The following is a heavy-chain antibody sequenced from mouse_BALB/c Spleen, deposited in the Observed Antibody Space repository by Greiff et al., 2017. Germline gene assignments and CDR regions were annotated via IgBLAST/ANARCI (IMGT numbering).Heavy chain of an antibody. V-gene: IGHV7-3*02. Sequence: EVMLVESGGGLVQPGGSLRLSCATSGFTFTDYYMSWVRQPPGKALEWLGFIRNKANGYTTEYSASVKGRFTISRDNSQSFLYLQMNTLRAEDSATYYCARDMGGLMDDWGQGTSVTVSS. CDR1: GFTFTDYY. CDR3: ARDMGGLMDD. CDR2: IRNKANGYTT. J-gene: IGHJ4*01. D-gene: IGHD3-3*01.